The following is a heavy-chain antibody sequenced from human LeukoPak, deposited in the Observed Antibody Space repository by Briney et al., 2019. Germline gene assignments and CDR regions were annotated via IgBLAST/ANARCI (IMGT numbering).Heavy chain of an antibody. J-gene: IGHJ4*02. CDR2: INQDGSAV. D-gene: IGHD6-19*01. V-gene: IGHV3-7*04. CDR1: GFSFSRFW. Sequence: GGSLRLSCAASGFSFSRFWMTWVRQAPGRGLEWVANINQDGSAVHYVDSVKGRFTISRDNAKNSLYLQMNSLRADDTAVYYCARDGHSTGSFDYWGQGTLVTVSS. CDR3: ARDGHSTGSFDY.